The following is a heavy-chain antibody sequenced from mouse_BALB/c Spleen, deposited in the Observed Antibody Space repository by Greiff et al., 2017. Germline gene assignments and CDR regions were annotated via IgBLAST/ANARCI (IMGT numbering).Heavy chain of an antibody. CDR3: ARGWGSSPPWFAY. CDR2: ILPGSGST. D-gene: IGHD1-1*01. V-gene: IGHV1-9*01. CDR1: GYTFSSYW. Sequence: QVQLQQSGAELMKPGASVKISCKATGYTFSSYWIEWVKQRPGHGLEWIGEILPGSGSTNYNEKLKGKATFTEDTSSNTAYMQLSSLTSEDSAVYYCARGWGSSPPWFAYWGQGTLVTVSA. J-gene: IGHJ3*01.